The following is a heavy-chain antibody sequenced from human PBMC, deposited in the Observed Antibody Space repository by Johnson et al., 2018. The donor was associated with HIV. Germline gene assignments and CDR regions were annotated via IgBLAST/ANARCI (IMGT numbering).Heavy chain of an antibody. D-gene: IGHD6-19*01. Sequence: QVQLVESGGGVVQPGRSLRLSCAASGFTFSSYAMHWVRQAPGKGLEWVAVISYDGSNKYYADSVKGRFTISRDNSKNTLYLKMNSLRAEDTAVDYCAREYVGQWLGPRHAFDIWGQGTMVTVSS. V-gene: IGHV3-30-3*01. J-gene: IGHJ3*02. CDR1: GFTFSSYA. CDR3: AREYVGQWLGPRHAFDI. CDR2: ISYDGSNK.